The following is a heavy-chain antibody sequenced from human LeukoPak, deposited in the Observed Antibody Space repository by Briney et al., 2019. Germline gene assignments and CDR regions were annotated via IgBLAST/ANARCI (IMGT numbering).Heavy chain of an antibody. CDR1: GFKFDDYG. J-gene: IGHJ5*02. CDR2: INWNGAWT. Sequence: GGSLRLSCAASGFKFDDYGMSWVRHAPGKGLGWVCDINWNGAWTGYADSVKGRFTISRDNAKNSLYLQMNSLRAEDTALYYCAGYYYDSSRGFDLGGQGTLVTVSA. CDR3: AGYYYDSSRGFDL. D-gene: IGHD3-22*01. V-gene: IGHV3-20*04.